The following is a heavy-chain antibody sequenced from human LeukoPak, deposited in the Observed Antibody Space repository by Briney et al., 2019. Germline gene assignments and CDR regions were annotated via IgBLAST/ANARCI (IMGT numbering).Heavy chain of an antibody. CDR1: GFTFSNYW. CDR2: INPDGSGK. V-gene: IGHV3-7*01. J-gene: IGHJ3*01. D-gene: IGHD5-24*01. Sequence: GGSLRLSCAASGFTFSNYWMSWVRQAPGKGLEWVANINPDGSGKNYVDSVKGRFTISRDNAKNSLYLEMNSLRGEDTALYYCGADVFNCGADAFDVWGHGTVVTVSS. CDR3: GADVFNCGADAFDV.